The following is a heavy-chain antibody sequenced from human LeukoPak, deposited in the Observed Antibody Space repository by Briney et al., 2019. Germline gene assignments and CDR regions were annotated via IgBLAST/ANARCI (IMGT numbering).Heavy chain of an antibody. CDR1: GFIFSSNA. CDR3: TKSRGSGSYSPPNYFDP. V-gene: IGHV3-30*02. CDR2: IRYDGSNK. Sequence: GGPLRLSCAASGFIFSSNAMHWVRQAPGKGLEWVAFIRYDGSNKDYADSVKGRFTISRDNSKNKLYLQMNSLRPEDTAVYYCTKSRGSGSYSPPNYFDPWGQGTLVTVSS. D-gene: IGHD3-10*01. J-gene: IGHJ5*02.